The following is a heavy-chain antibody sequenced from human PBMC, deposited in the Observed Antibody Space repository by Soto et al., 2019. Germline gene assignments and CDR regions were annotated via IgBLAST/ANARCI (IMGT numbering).Heavy chain of an antibody. J-gene: IGHJ5*02. V-gene: IGHV3-15*01. CDR2: IKSKTDGGTT. D-gene: IGHD3-10*01. CDR3: TTRSGSYYRPWFDP. CDR1: GVSFSNAW. Sequence: GGSVRLSCAASGVSFSNAWMSWVRQAPGKGLEWVGRIKSKTDGGTTDYAAPVKGRFTISRDDSKNTLYLQMNSLKTEDTAVYYCTTRSGSYYRPWFDPWGQGTLVTVSS.